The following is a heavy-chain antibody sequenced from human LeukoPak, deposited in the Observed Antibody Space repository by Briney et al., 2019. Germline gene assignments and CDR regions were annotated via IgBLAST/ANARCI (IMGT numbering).Heavy chain of an antibody. V-gene: IGHV4-34*01. CDR3: ARGLTYYYDSSGYYPRGWFDP. J-gene: IGHJ5*02. CDR2: INHSGST. CDR1: GVSFSGYY. D-gene: IGHD3-22*01. Sequence: SETLSLTCAVYGVSFSGYYWSWIRQPPGKGLEWIGEINHSGSTNYNPSLKSRVTISVDTSKNQFSLKLSSATAADTAVYYCARGLTYYYDSSGYYPRGWFDPWGQGTLVTVSS.